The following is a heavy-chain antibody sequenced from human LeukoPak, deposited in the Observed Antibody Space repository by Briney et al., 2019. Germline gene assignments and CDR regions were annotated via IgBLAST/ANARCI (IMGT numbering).Heavy chain of an antibody. CDR1: GGSISSGSYY. D-gene: IGHD3-10*01. Sequence: PSQTLSLTCTVSGGSISSGSYYWSWIRQPAGKGLEWIGRIYTSGSTNYNPSLKSRVTISVGTSKNQFSLKLSSVTAADTAVYYCARDSDYYYGMDVWGQGTTVTVSS. V-gene: IGHV4-61*02. CDR2: IYTSGST. CDR3: ARDSDYYYGMDV. J-gene: IGHJ6*02.